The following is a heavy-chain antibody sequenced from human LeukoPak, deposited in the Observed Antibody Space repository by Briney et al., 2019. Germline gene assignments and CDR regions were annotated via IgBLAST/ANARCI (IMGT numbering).Heavy chain of an antibody. CDR2: IIPIFGTA. J-gene: IGHJ5*02. Sequence: AASVKVSCKASGGTFSSYAISWVRQAPGQGLEWMGGIIPIFGTANYAQKFQGRVTITADESTSTAYMELSSLRSEDTAVYYCAREDGIVVVPAAISNWFDPWGQGTLVTVSS. D-gene: IGHD2-2*02. CDR1: GGTFSSYA. V-gene: IGHV1-69*13. CDR3: AREDGIVVVPAAISNWFDP.